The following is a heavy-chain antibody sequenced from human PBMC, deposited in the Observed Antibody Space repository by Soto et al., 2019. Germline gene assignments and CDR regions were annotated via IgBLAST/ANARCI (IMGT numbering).Heavy chain of an antibody. Sequence: ASVKVSCKASGYTFSNHAVSWVRQAPGQGPEWMGGIIPLSGTTNYPQKFQGRVTITADESMTTAYMELSSLRYEDSAVYYCARGPDRSGFYLFDYWGQGTLVTVSS. CDR1: GYTFSNHA. V-gene: IGHV1-69*13. CDR2: IIPLSGTT. D-gene: IGHD3-22*01. J-gene: IGHJ4*02. CDR3: ARGPDRSGFYLFDY.